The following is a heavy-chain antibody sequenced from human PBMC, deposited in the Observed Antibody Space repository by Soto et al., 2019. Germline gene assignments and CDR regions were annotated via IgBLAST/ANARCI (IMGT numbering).Heavy chain of an antibody. Sequence: QVQLQESGPGLVKPSQILSLTCTVSGVSISSDAYFWSWVRQHPGKGPEWIGYISYSGSTYYNPSLKSRITITVDTSKNQFSLRLSSVTAADTAVYYCARDRLIVRGVIKHWYFDLWGRGTLVTVSS. CDR3: ARDRLIVRGVIKHWYFDL. CDR1: GVSISSDAYF. D-gene: IGHD3-10*01. J-gene: IGHJ2*01. V-gene: IGHV4-31*03. CDR2: ISYSGST.